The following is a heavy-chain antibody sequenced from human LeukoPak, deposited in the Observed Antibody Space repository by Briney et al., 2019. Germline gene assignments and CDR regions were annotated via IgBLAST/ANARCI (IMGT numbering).Heavy chain of an antibody. J-gene: IGHJ6*03. D-gene: IGHD3-9*01. CDR2: IILIFGTA. V-gene: IGHV1-69*13. CDR1: GGTFSSYA. CDR3: ARGDILTGYYYYYYYMDV. Sequence: SVKVSCKASGGTFSSYAISWVRQAPGQGLEWMGGIILIFGTANYAQKFQGRVTITADESTSTAYMELSSLRSEDTAVYYCARGDILTGYYYYYYYMDVWGKGTTVTVSS.